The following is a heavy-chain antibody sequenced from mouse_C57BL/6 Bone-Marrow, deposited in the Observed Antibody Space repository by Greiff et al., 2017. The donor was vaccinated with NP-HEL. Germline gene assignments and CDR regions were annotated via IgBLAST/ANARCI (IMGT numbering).Heavy chain of an antibody. CDR3: TVGDYYGSLAY. CDR2: IDPETGGT. Sequence: QVQLQQSGAELVRPGASVTLSCKASGYSFTDYEMHWVKQTPVHGLEWIGAIDPETGGTAYNQKFKGKAILTADKSSSTAYMELRSLTSEDSAVYYCTVGDYYGSLAYWGQGTLVTVSA. V-gene: IGHV1-15*01. J-gene: IGHJ3*01. D-gene: IGHD1-1*01. CDR1: GYSFTDYE.